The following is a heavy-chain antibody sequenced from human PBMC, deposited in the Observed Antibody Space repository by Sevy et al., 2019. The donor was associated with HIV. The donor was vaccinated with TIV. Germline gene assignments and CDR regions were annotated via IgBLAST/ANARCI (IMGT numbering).Heavy chain of an antibody. CDR1: GGSISSSSYY. CDR2: IYYSGST. CDR3: ARTGWGSSWRDYYFDY. V-gene: IGHV4-39*01. J-gene: IGHJ4*02. D-gene: IGHD6-13*01. Sequence: SETLSLTCTVSGGSISSSSYYWGWIHQPPGKGLEWIGSIYYSGSTYYNPSLKSRVTISVDTSKNQFSLKLSSVTAADTAVYYCARTGWGSSWRDYYFDYWGQGTLVTVSS.